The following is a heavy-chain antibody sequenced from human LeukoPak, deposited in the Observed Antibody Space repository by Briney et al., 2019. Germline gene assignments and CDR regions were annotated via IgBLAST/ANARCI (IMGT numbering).Heavy chain of an antibody. CDR1: GGSISSYY. J-gene: IGHJ5*02. D-gene: IGHD6-19*01. CDR2: IYTSGST. Sequence: SETLSLTCTVSGGSISSYYRSWIRQPAGKGLEWIGRIYTSGSTNYNPSLKSRVTMSVDTSKNQFSLKLSSVTAADTAVYYCARTPGIAVAGTGAEYNWFDPWGQGTLVTVSS. CDR3: ARTPGIAVAGTGAEYNWFDP. V-gene: IGHV4-4*07.